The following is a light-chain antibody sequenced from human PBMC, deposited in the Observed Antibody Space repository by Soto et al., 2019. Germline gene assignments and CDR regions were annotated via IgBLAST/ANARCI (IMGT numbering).Light chain of an antibody. Sequence: QSALTQPASVSGSPGQSITISCTGSSSDVGTYNYVSWYQQHPGKAPKLIIYEVSDRPSGVSNRFSGSKSGNTASLTISGLQAEDEADYYCSSYTSSSSRLFGAGTKLTVL. CDR3: SSYTSSSSRL. J-gene: IGLJ3*02. V-gene: IGLV2-14*01. CDR2: EVS. CDR1: SSDVGTYNY.